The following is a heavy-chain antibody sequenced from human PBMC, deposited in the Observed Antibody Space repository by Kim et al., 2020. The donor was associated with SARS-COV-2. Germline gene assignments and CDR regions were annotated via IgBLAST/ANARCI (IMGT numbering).Heavy chain of an antibody. D-gene: IGHD6-19*01. J-gene: IGHJ4*02. CDR3: ARDRGKSLAPTHGYYFDY. CDR1: GFTFSSYG. V-gene: IGHV3-33*01. CDR2: IWYDGSNK. Sequence: GGSLRLSCAASGFTFSSYGMHWVRQAPGKGLEWVAIIWYDGSNKYYADSVKGRFTISRDNSKNTLYLQMNSLRAEDTAVYYCARDRGKSLAPTHGYYFDYWGQGTLVTVSS.